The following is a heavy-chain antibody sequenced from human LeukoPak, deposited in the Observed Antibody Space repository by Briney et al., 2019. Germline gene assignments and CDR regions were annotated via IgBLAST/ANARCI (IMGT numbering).Heavy chain of an antibody. J-gene: IGHJ4*02. D-gene: IGHD3-22*01. CDR2: IKQDGSEK. CDR1: GFTFSSYW. V-gene: IGHV3-7*03. CDR3: AAVADYYDSSGYVDY. Sequence: GGSLRLSCAASGFTFSSYWMSWVRQAPGKGLEWVANIKQDGSEKYYVDSVKGRFTISRDNAKNSLYLQMNSLRAEDTAVYYCAAVADYYDSSGYVDYWGQGTLVTVSS.